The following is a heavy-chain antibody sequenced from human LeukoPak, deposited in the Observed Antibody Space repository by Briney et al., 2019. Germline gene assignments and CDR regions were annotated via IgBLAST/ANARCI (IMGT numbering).Heavy chain of an antibody. CDR1: GYTFTDYG. CDR2: INAGNGNT. J-gene: IGHJ4*02. CDR3: ARAPPTITILGY. D-gene: IGHD3-9*01. V-gene: IGHV1-3*01. Sequence: ASVKVSCKASGYTFTDYGMHWVRQAPGQRLEWMGWINAGNGNTKYSQKFQGRVTITRDTSASTAYMELSSLRSEDTAVYYCARAPPTITILGYWGQGTLVTVSS.